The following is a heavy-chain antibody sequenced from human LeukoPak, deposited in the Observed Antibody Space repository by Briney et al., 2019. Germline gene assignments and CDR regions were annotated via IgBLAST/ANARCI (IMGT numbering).Heavy chain of an antibody. CDR2: IYHSGST. CDR1: Y. Sequence: YWIGWVRQHPGKGLEWIGYIYHSGSTYYNPSLKSRVTISVETSNNQFSLKLSSVTAADTAVYYCARGYYDSSGPRVWYFDLWGRGTLVTVSS. V-gene: IGHV4-31*02. CDR3: ARGYYDSSGPRVWYFDL. D-gene: IGHD3-22*01. J-gene: IGHJ2*01.